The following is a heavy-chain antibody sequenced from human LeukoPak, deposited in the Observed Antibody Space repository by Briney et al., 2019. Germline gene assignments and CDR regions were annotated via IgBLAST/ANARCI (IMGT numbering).Heavy chain of an antibody. V-gene: IGHV3-20*04. CDR1: GFTFNSYT. CDR2: INWNGGST. Sequence: GGSLRLSCAASGFTFNSYTMNWVRQAPGKGLEWVSGINWNGGSTGYADSVKGRFTISRDNAKNSLYLQMNSLRAEDTALYYCARGENYYDSSGYDYWGQGTLVTVSS. CDR3: ARGENYYDSSGYDY. D-gene: IGHD3-22*01. J-gene: IGHJ4*02.